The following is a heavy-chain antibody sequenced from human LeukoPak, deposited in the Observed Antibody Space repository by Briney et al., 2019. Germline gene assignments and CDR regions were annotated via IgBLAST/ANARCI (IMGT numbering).Heavy chain of an antibody. V-gene: IGHV1-18*01. D-gene: IGHD4-17*01. J-gene: IGHJ4*02. CDR2: ISAYNGNT. Sequence: GASVKVSCXASGYTFTNYGISWVRQARGQGLGWMAWISAYNGNTNYAQKLQGRVTMTTDTSTSTAYMELRSLRSDDTAVYYCARGDDYGDYGYYFDYWGQGTLVTVSS. CDR1: GYTFTNYG. CDR3: ARGDDYGDYGYYFDY.